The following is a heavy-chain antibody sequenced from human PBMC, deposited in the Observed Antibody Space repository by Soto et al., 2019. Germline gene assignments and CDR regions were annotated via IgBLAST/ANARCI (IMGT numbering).Heavy chain of an antibody. CDR1: GFTFSSYE. CDR2: ISSSGSTI. V-gene: IGHV3-48*03. J-gene: IGHJ6*02. CDR3: ARGSSSWYLNSPYYYYYYGMDV. D-gene: IGHD6-13*01. Sequence: PGGSLRLSCAASGFTFSSYEMNWVRQAPGKGLEWVSYISSSGSTIYYADSVKGRFTISRDNAKNSLYLQMNSLRAEDTAVYYCARGSSSWYLNSPYYYYYYGMDVWGQGTTVTVSS.